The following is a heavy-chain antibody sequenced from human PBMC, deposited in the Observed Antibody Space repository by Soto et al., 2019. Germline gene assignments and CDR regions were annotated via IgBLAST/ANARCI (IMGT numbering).Heavy chain of an antibody. CDR3: AGLAASSRYYYYGMDV. CDR1: GGSISSGGYY. V-gene: IGHV4-31*03. Sequence: SETLSLTCTVSGGSISSGGYYWSWIRQHPGKGLEWIGYIYYSGSTYYNPSLKSRVTISVDTSKNQFSLKLSSVTAADTAVYYCAGLAASSRYYYYGMDVWGQGTTVTVSS. D-gene: IGHD6-13*01. CDR2: IYYSGST. J-gene: IGHJ6*02.